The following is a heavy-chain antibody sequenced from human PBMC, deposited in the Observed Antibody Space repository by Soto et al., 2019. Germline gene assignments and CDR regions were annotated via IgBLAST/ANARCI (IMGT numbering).Heavy chain of an antibody. V-gene: IGHV3-30*18. Sequence: PGGSLRLSCAASGFTFSHYAMHWVRQAPGKGLEWVAVISFDGSNKYYADSVKGRFTISRDNSKNTLYLQMNSLRAEDTAAYYCAKDTRGDDYGDYRWFDPWGQGTLVTVSS. CDR3: AKDTRGDDYGDYRWFDP. D-gene: IGHD4-17*01. CDR2: ISFDGSNK. CDR1: GFTFSHYA. J-gene: IGHJ5*02.